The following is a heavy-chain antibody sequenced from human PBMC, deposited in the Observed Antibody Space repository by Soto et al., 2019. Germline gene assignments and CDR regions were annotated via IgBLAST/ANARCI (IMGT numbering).Heavy chain of an antibody. Sequence: SETLSLTCTVSGGSISSSSYYWGWIRQPPGKGLEWIGSIYYSGSTYYNPSLKSRVTISVDTSKNQFSLKLSSVTAADTAVYYCAKYGDYVLRYYYGMDVWGQGTTVTVSS. V-gene: IGHV4-39*01. D-gene: IGHD4-17*01. J-gene: IGHJ6*02. CDR2: IYYSGST. CDR3: AKYGDYVLRYYYGMDV. CDR1: GGSISSSSYY.